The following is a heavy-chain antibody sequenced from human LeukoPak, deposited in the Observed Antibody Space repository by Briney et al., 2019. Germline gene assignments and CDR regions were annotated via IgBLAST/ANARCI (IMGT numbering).Heavy chain of an antibody. V-gene: IGHV3-7*01. J-gene: IGHJ4*02. D-gene: IGHD6-13*01. CDR1: RFTFSSYW. CDR3: ARAPRAAAGNYFDY. Sequence: GGPLRLSCAASRFTFSSYWMSWVRQAPGKGLEWVANIKQDGSEKYYVDSVKGRFTISRDNAKNSLYLQMNSLRAEDTAVYYCARAPRAAAGNYFDYWGQGTLVTVSS. CDR2: IKQDGSEK.